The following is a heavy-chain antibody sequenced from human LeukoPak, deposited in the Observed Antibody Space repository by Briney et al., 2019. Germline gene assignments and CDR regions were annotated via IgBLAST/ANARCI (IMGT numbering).Heavy chain of an antibody. CDR1: GGSFSGYY. V-gene: IGHV4-34*01. Sequence: SETLSLTCAVYGGSFSGYYWSWLRQAPGKGLEWIGEIDHSGSTIDKPSLESRVTISVDTSKNMFSLKLRSATVADTAVQYCARGKTYYDSSGYSPWGQGTLVTVSS. CDR2: IDHSGST. J-gene: IGHJ5*02. CDR3: ARGKTYYDSSGYSP. D-gene: IGHD3-22*01.